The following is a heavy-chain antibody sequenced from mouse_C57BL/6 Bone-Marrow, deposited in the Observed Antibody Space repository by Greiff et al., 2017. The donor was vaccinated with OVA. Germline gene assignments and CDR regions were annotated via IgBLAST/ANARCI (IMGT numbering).Heavy chain of an antibody. Sequence: VQLQQSGAELVRPGASVKLSCTASGFNIKDDYMHWVKQRPEQGLEWIGWIDPENGDTEYASKFQGKATITADTSSNTAYLQLSSLTSEDTAVYYCTTTTVVARYFDVWGTGTTVTVSS. V-gene: IGHV14-4*01. CDR3: TTTTVVARYFDV. CDR1: GFNIKDDY. J-gene: IGHJ1*03. CDR2: IDPENGDT. D-gene: IGHD1-1*01.